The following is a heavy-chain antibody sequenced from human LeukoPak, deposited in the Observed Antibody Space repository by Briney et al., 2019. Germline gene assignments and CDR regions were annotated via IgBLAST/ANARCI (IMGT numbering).Heavy chain of an antibody. Sequence: GGSLRLSCTASGFNFSNYWMHWVRQVPGKGLVWVSRLNTGGNSTIYADSVKGRFIISRDNAKSTLYLQMNSLRADDTGVDYCTREGAYDSGTYGAGDYWGQGTLVTVSS. CDR2: LNTGGNST. J-gene: IGHJ4*02. CDR3: TREGAYDSGTYGAGDY. V-gene: IGHV3-74*01. D-gene: IGHD3-10*01. CDR1: GFNFSNYW.